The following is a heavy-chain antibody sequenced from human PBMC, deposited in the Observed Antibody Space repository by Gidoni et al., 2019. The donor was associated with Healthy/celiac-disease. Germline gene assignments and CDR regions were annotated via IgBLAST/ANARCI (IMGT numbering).Heavy chain of an antibody. V-gene: IGHV3-23*01. CDR1: GFTFSSYA. CDR3: AKAPKKQLWGYYFDY. Sequence: EVQLLESGGGLVQPGGSLRLSCAASGFTFSSYAVSWVRQAPGKGLEWVSAISGSGGSTYYADSVKGRFTISRDNSKNTLYLQMNSLRAEDTAVYYCAKAPKKQLWGYYFDYWGQGTLVTVSS. D-gene: IGHD5-18*01. J-gene: IGHJ4*02. CDR2: ISGSGGST.